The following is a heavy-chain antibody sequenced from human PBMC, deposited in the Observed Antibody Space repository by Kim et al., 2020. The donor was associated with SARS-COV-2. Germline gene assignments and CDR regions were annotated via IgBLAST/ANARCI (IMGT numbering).Heavy chain of an antibody. D-gene: IGHD4-17*01. V-gene: IGHV3-30*04. CDR1: GFTFSNYA. CDR2: ISYDGSNK. J-gene: IGHJ6*02. Sequence: GGSLRLSCAASGFTFSNYAMHWVRQAPGKGLEWVAVISYDGSNKYYADSVKGRFTISRDNTKNTLYLQLNSLRAEDTAVYYCARGPSTVTTNYYYHYGMDVWGQGTTVTVSS. CDR3: ARGPSTVTTNYYYHYGMDV.